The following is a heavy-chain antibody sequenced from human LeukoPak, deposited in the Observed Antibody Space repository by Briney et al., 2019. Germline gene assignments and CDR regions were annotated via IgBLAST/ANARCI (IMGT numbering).Heavy chain of an antibody. V-gene: IGHV1-69*13. Sequence: SVKVSCKASGGTFSSYAISWVRQAPGQGLEWMGGIIPIFGTANYAQKFLGRVTITADESTSTANMELSSLRSEDTAVYYCARSYYYDSSGYYTPFDYWGQGTLVTVSS. D-gene: IGHD3-22*01. J-gene: IGHJ4*02. CDR3: ARSYYYDSSGYYTPFDY. CDR1: GGTFSSYA. CDR2: IIPIFGTA.